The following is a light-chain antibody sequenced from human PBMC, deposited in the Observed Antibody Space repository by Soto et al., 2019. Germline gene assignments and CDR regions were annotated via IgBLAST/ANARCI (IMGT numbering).Light chain of an antibody. Sequence: EIMVTQSPSTLSLSPGERATLSCRASQSVSSYLAWYQQKPGQAPRLLIFGASIRVTGIPDRFIGSGSGTDFTLTISRLEPEDFAVYYCQHYVTSLTTFAQRTKVAIK. J-gene: IGKJ1*01. CDR1: QSVSSY. CDR3: QHYVTSLTT. V-gene: IGKV3-20*01. CDR2: GAS.